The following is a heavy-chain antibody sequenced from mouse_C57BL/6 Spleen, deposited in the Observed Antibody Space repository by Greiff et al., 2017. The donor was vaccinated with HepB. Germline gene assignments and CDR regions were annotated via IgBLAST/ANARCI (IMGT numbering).Heavy chain of an antibody. CDR3: AREEALYYGSSPDY. Sequence: VKLQQPGAELVKPGASVKLSCKASGYTFTSYWMHWVKQRPGQGLEWIGMIHPNSGSTNYNEKFKSKATLTVDKSSSTAYMQLSSLTSEDSAVYYCAREEALYYGSSPDYWGQGTTLTVSS. CDR1: GYTFTSYW. J-gene: IGHJ2*01. V-gene: IGHV1-64*01. D-gene: IGHD1-1*01. CDR2: IHPNSGST.